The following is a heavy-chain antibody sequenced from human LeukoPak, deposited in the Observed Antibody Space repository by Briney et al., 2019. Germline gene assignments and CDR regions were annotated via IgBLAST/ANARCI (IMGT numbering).Heavy chain of an antibody. CDR2: ISAYNGNT. Sequence: GASVKVSCKASGYTFTSYGISWVRQAPGQGLEWMGWISAYNGNTNYAQKLQGRVTITTDTSTSTAYMELRSLRSDDTAVYYCARENNYYDSSGTSFDYWGQGTLVTVSS. CDR1: GYTFTSYG. CDR3: ARENNYYDSSGTSFDY. D-gene: IGHD3-22*01. J-gene: IGHJ4*02. V-gene: IGHV1-18*01.